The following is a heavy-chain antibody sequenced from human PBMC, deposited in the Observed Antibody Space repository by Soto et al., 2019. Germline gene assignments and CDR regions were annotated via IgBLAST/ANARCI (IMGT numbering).Heavy chain of an antibody. V-gene: IGHV3-7*01. J-gene: IGHJ5*02. CDR2: LKYDITEI. D-gene: IGHD5-12*01. Sequence: EVQLVESGGGLVQPGGSLRLSCTVSGFSFSTYWITWVRQAPGKGLEWVASLKYDITEIYYVDSVKGRFTISRDNAKNAAYLQMNTLRAGDTAVYYCERGAKWLDLWGQGTLVTVFS. CDR1: GFSFSTYW. CDR3: ERGAKWLDL.